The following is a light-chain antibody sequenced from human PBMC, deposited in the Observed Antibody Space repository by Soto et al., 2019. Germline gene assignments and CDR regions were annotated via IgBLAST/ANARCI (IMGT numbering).Light chain of an antibody. CDR1: SSDIGGYNY. V-gene: IGLV2-14*01. CDR3: SSYTTSSTPVV. CDR2: EVS. J-gene: IGLJ2*01. Sequence: QSVLTQPASVSGSPGQSITISCTGTSSDIGGYNYVSWYQQHPGKAPKLMIYEVSNRPSGVSNRFSGSKSGNTASLIISGLQAEDEADYYCSSYTTSSTPVVFGGGTKLTVL.